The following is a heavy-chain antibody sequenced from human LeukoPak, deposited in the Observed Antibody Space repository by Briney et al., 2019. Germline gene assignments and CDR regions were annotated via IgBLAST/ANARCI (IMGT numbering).Heavy chain of an antibody. CDR3: AESPFVGYCSSTSCYAYAGYDY. D-gene: IGHD2-2*03. J-gene: IGHJ4*02. CDR2: ISGSGGST. Sequence: TGGSLRLSCAASGFTFSSYAMSWVRQAPGKGLEWVSAISGSGGSTYYADSVKGRFTISRDNSKNTLYLQMNSLRAEDTAVYYCAESPFVGYCSSTSCYAYAGYDYWGQGTLVTVSP. CDR1: GFTFSSYA. V-gene: IGHV3-23*01.